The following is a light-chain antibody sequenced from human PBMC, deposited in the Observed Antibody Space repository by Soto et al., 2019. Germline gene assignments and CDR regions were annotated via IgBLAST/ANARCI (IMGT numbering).Light chain of an antibody. CDR2: SAS. CDR3: QQLNTYPPT. V-gene: IGKV1-9*01. Sequence: IHLTQAPSFLSASVVYRVTITCLASQDISSYLAWYQQKPGKAPKLLIYSASTLQGGVPSRFSGSGSGTEFTLTISSLQPEDFAAYYCQQLNTYPPTFGQGTRLEIK. CDR1: QDISSY. J-gene: IGKJ5*01.